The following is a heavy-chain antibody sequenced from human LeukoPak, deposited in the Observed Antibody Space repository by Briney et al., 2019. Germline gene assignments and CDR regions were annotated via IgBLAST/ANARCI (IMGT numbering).Heavy chain of an antibody. V-gene: IGHV4-34*01. CDR1: GGSFSGYY. CDR3: ATGATYYYYAMDV. CDR2: INHSGST. J-gene: IGHJ6*02. Sequence: PSETLSLTCAVYGGSFSGYYWSWIRQPPGKGLEWIGEINHSGSTNYNPSLKSRVTISIDRSRNHFSLSLNSVTAADTAVYYCATGATYYYYAMDVWGQGTTVTVSS.